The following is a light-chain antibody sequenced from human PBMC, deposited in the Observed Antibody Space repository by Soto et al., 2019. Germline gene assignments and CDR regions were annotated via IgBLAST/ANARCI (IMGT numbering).Light chain of an antibody. V-gene: IGKV2-30*02. CDR1: QSLVHSDGIAY. CDR2: KVS. CDR3: MQGTHWPIT. J-gene: IGKJ5*01. Sequence: DVVMTQSPLSLPVTLGQPASISCRSNQSLVHSDGIAYFSWFQQRPGRSPRRLIDKVSNRDSGVPARFSGSGSGTDCALKISRVEAEDVGVYYCMQGTHWPITFGQGTRLEIK.